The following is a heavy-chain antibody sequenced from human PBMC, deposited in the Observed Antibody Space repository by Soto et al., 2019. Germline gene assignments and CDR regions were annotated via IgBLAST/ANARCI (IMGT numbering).Heavy chain of an antibody. CDR1: GGSISSSSYY. J-gene: IGHJ6*02. V-gene: IGHV4-39*07. CDR3: ARVWGYSYGYTGYYYYGMDV. CDR2: INHSGST. Sequence: TSETLSLTCTVSGGSISSSSYYWGWIRQPPGKGLEWIGEINHSGSTNYNPSLKSRVTISVDTSKNQFSLKLSSVTAADTAVYYCARVWGYSYGYTGYYYYGMDVWGQGTTVTVSS. D-gene: IGHD5-18*01.